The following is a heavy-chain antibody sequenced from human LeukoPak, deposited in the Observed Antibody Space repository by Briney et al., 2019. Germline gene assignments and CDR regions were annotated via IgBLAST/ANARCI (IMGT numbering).Heavy chain of an antibody. D-gene: IGHD3-3*01. V-gene: IGHV3-7*03. CDR3: ARDQYDTWSRRGNFDS. J-gene: IGHJ4*02. CDR1: GFTFGKYW. CDR2: IKLDGSEK. Sequence: GGSLRLSCVASGFTFGKYWMSWVRQAPGKGLEWVANIKLDGSEKNYVDSVKGRFTISRDNTKNSLYLQMNSLRVKDTAVFYCARDQYDTWSRRGNFDSWGQGTLVIVSS.